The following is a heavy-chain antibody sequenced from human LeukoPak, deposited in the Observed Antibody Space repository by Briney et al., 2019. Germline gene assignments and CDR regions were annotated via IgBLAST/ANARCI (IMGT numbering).Heavy chain of an antibody. Sequence: GESLKISCEGSGYSFITYWISWVRQMPGKGLEWMGRIDPNDSHTKYSPSFQGHVTISADKSISTAYLQWSSLQASDTAMYYCARHGAGDYGLDWGQGTLVTVSS. CDR2: IDPNDSHT. V-gene: IGHV5-10-1*01. CDR1: GYSFITYW. J-gene: IGHJ4*02. D-gene: IGHD4-17*01. CDR3: ARHGAGDYGLD.